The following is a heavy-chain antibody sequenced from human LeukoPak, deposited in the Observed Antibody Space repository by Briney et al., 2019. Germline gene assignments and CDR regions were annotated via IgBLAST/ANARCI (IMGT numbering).Heavy chain of an antibody. V-gene: IGHV4-59*08. Sequence: SETLSLTCTVSGGSISSYYWSWIRQPPGEGLEWIGYIYYSGSTNYNPSLKSRVTISVDTSKNQFSLKLSSVTAADTAVYYCARTVSNGWFDPWGQGTLVTVSS. CDR1: GGSISSYY. CDR2: IYYSGST. CDR3: ARTVSNGWFDP. D-gene: IGHD1-20*01. J-gene: IGHJ5*02.